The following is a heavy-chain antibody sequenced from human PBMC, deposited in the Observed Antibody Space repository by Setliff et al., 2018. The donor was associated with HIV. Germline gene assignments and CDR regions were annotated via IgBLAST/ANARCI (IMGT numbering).Heavy chain of an antibody. CDR1: GYTFTSYG. CDR3: VRDDRGRVRGVGPFDP. V-gene: IGHV1-18*01. D-gene: IGHD3-10*01. CDR2: INPYNGNT. Sequence: RASVKVSCKASGYTFTSYGISWVRQAPGQGLEWMGWINPYNGNTNYAQKLQGRVTMTTDTSTSTAYMDLRSLRSDDTAVYYCVRDDRGRVRGVGPFDPWGQGTLVTVSS. J-gene: IGHJ5*02.